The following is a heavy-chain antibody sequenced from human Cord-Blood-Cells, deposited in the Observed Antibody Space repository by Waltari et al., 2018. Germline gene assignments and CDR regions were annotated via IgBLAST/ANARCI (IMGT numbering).Heavy chain of an antibody. CDR2: IYSGGST. Sequence: EVQLVESGGGLIQPGGSLRLSCAASGFTVSSNYMSWFRPAPGKGLEWVSVIYSGGSTYYADSVKGRFTISRDNSKNTLYLQMNSLRAEDTAVYYCARDRGRGSWRIPFDYWGQGTLVTVSS. J-gene: IGHJ4*02. V-gene: IGHV3-53*01. CDR1: GFTVSSNY. D-gene: IGHD6-13*01. CDR3: ARDRGRGSWRIPFDY.